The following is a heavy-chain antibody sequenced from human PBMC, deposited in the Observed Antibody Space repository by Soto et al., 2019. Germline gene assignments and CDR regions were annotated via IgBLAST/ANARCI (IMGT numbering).Heavy chain of an antibody. Sequence: QAQLVQSGAEVKKPGASVKVSCQAPGYTFTAQYLHSVRKAPGEGLEWMGWINPTTGATRYAQKFQGRVTMTRDTSMSTAYLEVRSLRPDDTAVYYCAKGDSSWVSWFDPWGQGTLVTVSS. J-gene: IGHJ5*02. V-gene: IGHV1-2*02. D-gene: IGHD6-19*01. CDR2: INPTTGAT. CDR3: AKGDSSWVSWFDP. CDR1: GYTFTAQY.